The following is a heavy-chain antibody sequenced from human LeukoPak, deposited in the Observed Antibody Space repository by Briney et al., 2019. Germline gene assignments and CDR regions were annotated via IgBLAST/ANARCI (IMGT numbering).Heavy chain of an antibody. D-gene: IGHD3-10*01. V-gene: IGHV3-7*01. CDR1: GFTFSSYW. Sequence: GGSLRLSCAASGFTFSSYWMSWVRQAPGKGLEWVANIKQDGSEKYYVDSVKGRFTISRDNAKNSLYLQMNSLRVEDTAVYYCARLAGVLLWFGEFFDYWGQGTLVTVSS. J-gene: IGHJ4*02. CDR2: IKQDGSEK. CDR3: ARLAGVLLWFGEFFDY.